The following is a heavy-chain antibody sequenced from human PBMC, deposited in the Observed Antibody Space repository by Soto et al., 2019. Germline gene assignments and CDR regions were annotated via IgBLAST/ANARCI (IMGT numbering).Heavy chain of an antibody. CDR3: AKLATTGTTEVDY. J-gene: IGHJ4*02. CDR2: IGSSSGTI. Sequence: GGSLRLSCAASGFTFSSYSMNWVRQAPGKGLEWVSFIGSSSGTIFYADSVKGRFTISRDNSKNTLYLQMNSLRAEDTAVYYCAKLATTGTTEVDYWGQGTLVTVSS. V-gene: IGHV3-48*01. CDR1: GFTFSSYS. D-gene: IGHD1-1*01.